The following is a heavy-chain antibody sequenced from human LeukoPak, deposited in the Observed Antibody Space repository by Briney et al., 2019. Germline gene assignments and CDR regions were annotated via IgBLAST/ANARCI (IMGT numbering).Heavy chain of an antibody. J-gene: IGHJ4*02. Sequence: GGSLRLSCAASGFTFSNYAMSWVRQAPGKGLEWVSVISGSGGTTYYADPVKGRFTISRDNSKNTLYLQMNSLRAEDTAVYYCAKGAGDTSRWFDFWGQGTLVTVSS. CDR3: AKGAGDTSRWFDF. CDR2: ISGSGGTT. D-gene: IGHD2-2*01. V-gene: IGHV3-23*01. CDR1: GFTFSNYA.